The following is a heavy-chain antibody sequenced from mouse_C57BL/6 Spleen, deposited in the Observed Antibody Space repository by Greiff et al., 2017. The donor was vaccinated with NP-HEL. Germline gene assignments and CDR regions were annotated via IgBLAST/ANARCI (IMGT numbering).Heavy chain of an antibody. J-gene: IGHJ3*01. CDR1: GYTFTSYG. Sequence: VQLQQSGAELARPGASVKLSCKASGYTFTSYGISWVKQRTGQGLEWIGEIYPRSGNTYYNEKFKGKATLTADKSSSTAYMELRSLTSEDSAVYFCARSPYDYDVWFAYWGQGTLVTVSA. V-gene: IGHV1-81*01. CDR2: IYPRSGNT. CDR3: ARSPYDYDVWFAY. D-gene: IGHD2-4*01.